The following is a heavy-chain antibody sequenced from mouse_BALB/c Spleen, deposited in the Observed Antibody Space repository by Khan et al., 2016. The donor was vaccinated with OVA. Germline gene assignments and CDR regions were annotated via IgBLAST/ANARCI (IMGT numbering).Heavy chain of an antibody. Sequence: VQLQQSGPELDKPGASVKISCKASGYSFTDYNMNWVKQSNGKSLEWIGNIDPYYGDAHYNQKFKGKATLTVDRSSSTAYMQLNSLTSEDVAVYYCTRLRTNYSFDYWGQGTTLTVSS. CDR2: IDPYYGDA. CDR1: GYSFTDYN. CDR3: TRLRTNYSFDY. J-gene: IGHJ2*01. D-gene: IGHD2-1*01. V-gene: IGHV1-39*01.